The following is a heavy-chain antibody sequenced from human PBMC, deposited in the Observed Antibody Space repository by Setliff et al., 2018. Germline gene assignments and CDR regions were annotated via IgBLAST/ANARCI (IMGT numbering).Heavy chain of an antibody. CDR3: AREIRVVVPAAPRYYSMDV. CDR1: GYTFTGYY. V-gene: IGHV1-2*02. Sequence: ASVKVSCKASGYTFTGYYMHWVRQAPGQGLEWMGWINPNSGGTNYAQKFQGRVTMTRDTSISTAYMELSRLRSDDTAVYYCAREIRVVVPAAPRYYSMDVWGQGTTVTVSS. CDR2: INPNSGGT. J-gene: IGHJ6*02. D-gene: IGHD2-2*01.